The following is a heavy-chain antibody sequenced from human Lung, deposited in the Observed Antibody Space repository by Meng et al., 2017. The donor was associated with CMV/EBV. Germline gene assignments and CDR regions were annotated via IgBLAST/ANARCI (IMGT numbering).Heavy chain of an antibody. CDR3: AKDIFPATVTTSFLDY. V-gene: IGHV3-9*01. D-gene: IGHD4-17*01. CDR2: ISWNSGSI. Sequence: SXRLXXAASGFTFDDYAMHWVRQAPGKGLEWVSGISWNSGSIGYADSVKGRFTISRDNAKNSLYLQMNSLRAEDTALYYCAKDIFPATVTTSFLDYWCQGTLVTVSS. CDR1: GFTFDDYA. J-gene: IGHJ4*02.